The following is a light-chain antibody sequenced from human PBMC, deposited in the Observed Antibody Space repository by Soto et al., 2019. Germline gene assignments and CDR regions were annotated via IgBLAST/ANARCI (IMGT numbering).Light chain of an antibody. Sequence: DIQMTQSPSTLSASVGDRVTITCRASQSISSWLAWYQQKPGKAPKLLIYKASSLESGVPSRFSGSGSGTEFTLTIISLQPDDFATYYCQPYNSYPFFGGGTKVEIK. V-gene: IGKV1-5*03. J-gene: IGKJ4*01. CDR1: QSISSW. CDR2: KAS. CDR3: QPYNSYPF.